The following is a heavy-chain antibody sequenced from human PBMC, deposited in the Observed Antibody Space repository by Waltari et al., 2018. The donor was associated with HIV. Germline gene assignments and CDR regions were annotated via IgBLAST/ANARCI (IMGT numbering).Heavy chain of an antibody. J-gene: IGHJ4*02. V-gene: IGHV3-21*01. CDR1: GFTFRSYS. CDR2: IISISSYI. Sequence: EVQLVESGGGLVKPGGSLRLSCAASGFTFRSYSMNWVRQAQGKGIDGVSSIISISSYITYADSLKDRFTISRDNAKNSLYLQMNSLRAEYTSVYYCARDPRRDPTLYYFDYWGQGTLVTVSS. CDR3: ARDPRRDPTLYYFDY. D-gene: IGHD1-26*01.